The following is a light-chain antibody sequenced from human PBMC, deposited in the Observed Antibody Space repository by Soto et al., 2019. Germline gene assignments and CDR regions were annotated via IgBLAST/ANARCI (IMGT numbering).Light chain of an antibody. CDR3: SSYTTSTLVV. Sequence: QSVLTQPASVSGSPGQSITISCTGTSSDVGGYNYVSWYQQHPGKAPKLMIYEVSNRPSGVSNRFSGSRSGNTASLSISGLQPEDEADYYCSSYTTSTLVVFGGGTKLTVL. CDR1: SSDVGGYNY. CDR2: EVS. V-gene: IGLV2-14*01. J-gene: IGLJ2*01.